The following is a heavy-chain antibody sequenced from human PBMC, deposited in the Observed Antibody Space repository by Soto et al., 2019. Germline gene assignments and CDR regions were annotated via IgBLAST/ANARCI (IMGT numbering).Heavy chain of an antibody. J-gene: IGHJ6*02. CDR3: ARSGWYSLHKYGMDV. D-gene: IGHD6-19*01. CDR2: IYSGGST. V-gene: IGHV3-53*01. CDR1: GFTVSSNY. Sequence: EVQLVESGGGLIQPGGSLRLSCAASGFTVSSNYMSWVRQAPGKGLEWVSVIYSGGSTYYADSVKGRFTISRDNSKNTLYRQMNSLRAEDTAVYYLARSGWYSLHKYGMDVWGQGTTVTVSS.